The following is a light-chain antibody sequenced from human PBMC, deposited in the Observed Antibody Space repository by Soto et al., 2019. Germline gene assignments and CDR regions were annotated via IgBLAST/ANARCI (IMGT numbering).Light chain of an antibody. J-gene: IGLJ1*01. CDR1: SSDVGNYKY. CDR3: FSYTSSGTYV. CDR2: EAS. V-gene: IGLV2-14*01. Sequence: QSVLTQPASVSGSPGQSITISCTGTSSDVGNYKYVSWYQQHPGKAPKLMIYEASNRPSGVSNRFSGSKSGNTASLTISGLQAEDEIDYYCFSYTSSGTYVFGTGTKVTVL.